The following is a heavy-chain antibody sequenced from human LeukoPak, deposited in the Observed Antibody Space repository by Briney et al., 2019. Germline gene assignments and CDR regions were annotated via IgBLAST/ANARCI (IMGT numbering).Heavy chain of an antibody. D-gene: IGHD1-26*01. V-gene: IGHV3-30*01. J-gene: IGHJ4*02. Sequence: GGSLRLSCAASGFTFSSYAMHWVRQAPGKGLEWVAVISYDGSNKYYADSVKGRFTISRDNSKNTLYLQMNSLRAEDTAVYYCARGLIGSYYFDYWGQGTLVTFSS. CDR3: ARGLIGSYYFDY. CDR1: GFTFSSYA. CDR2: ISYDGSNK.